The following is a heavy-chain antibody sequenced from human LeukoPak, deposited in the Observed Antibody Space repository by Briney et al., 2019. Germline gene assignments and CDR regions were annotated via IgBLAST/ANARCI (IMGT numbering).Heavy chain of an antibody. D-gene: IGHD3-10*02. CDR2: IYYSGST. Sequence: PSETLSLTCTVSGGSISSYYWSWIRQPPGKGLEWIGYIYYSGSTNYNPSLKSRVTISVDTSKNQFSLKLSSVTAADTAVYYCARAVPSFPTYYYMDVWGKGTTVTVSS. CDR3: ARAVPSFPTYYYMDV. J-gene: IGHJ6*03. V-gene: IGHV4-59*01. CDR1: GGSISSYY.